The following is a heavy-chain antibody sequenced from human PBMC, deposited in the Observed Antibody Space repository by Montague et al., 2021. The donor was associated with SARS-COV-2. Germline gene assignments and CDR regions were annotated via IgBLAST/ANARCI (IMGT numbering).Heavy chain of an antibody. V-gene: IGHV4-39*01. J-gene: IGHJ3*02. CDR2: IYYSGST. Sequence: SETLSLTCTVSGGSIRTSSYYWGWIRQPPGKGLDWIGSIYYSGSTYYNPSLKSRVTISVDTSKNQFSLKLSSVTAAGTAVYYCAMRGGALDAFDIWGQGTMVIVSS. CDR1: GGSIRTSSYY. CDR3: AMRGGALDAFDI. D-gene: IGHD4-17*01.